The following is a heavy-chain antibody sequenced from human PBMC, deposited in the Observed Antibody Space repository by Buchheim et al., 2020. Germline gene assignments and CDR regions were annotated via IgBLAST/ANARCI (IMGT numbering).Heavy chain of an antibody. CDR2: ISTRSTRI. CDR3: ARDPGEEGYLQPLDY. J-gene: IGHJ4*02. CDR1: GFTFSSYS. Sequence: EVQLVESGGGLVKPGGSLRLSCAASGFTFSSYSMNWVRQAPGKGLEWVSSISTRSTRIYYADSMRGRFTISRANAKNSLYLQMNSLRAEDTAVYYCARDPGEEGYLQPLDYWGQGTL. V-gene: IGHV3-21*01. D-gene: IGHD4-17*01.